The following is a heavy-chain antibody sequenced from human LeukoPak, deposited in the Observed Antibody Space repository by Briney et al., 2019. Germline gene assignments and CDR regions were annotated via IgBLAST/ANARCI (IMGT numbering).Heavy chain of an antibody. D-gene: IGHD2-2*01. CDR1: GFTFSSYA. CDR2: ISYDGSNK. V-gene: IGHV3-30-3*01. J-gene: IGHJ4*02. Sequence: PGGSLRLSFAASGFTFSSYAMHWVRQAPGKGLEWVAVISYDGSNKYYADSVKGRFTISRDNSKNTLYLQMNSLRAEDTAVYYCARSYCSSTSCYFRGSGSYGYWGQGTLVTVSS. CDR3: ARSYCSSTSCYFRGSGSYGY.